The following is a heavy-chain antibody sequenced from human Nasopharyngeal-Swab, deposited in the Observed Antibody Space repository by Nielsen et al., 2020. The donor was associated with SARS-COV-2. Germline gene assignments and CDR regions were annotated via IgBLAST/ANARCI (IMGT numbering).Heavy chain of an antibody. Sequence: GGSLRLSCAASGFTFSSYSMNWVRQAPGKGLEWVSYISSSSSTIYYADSVKGRFTISRDNAKNSLYLQMNSLRAEDTAVYYCAGGMWFRELSTTFYYYGMDVWGQGTTVTVSS. J-gene: IGHJ6*02. CDR1: GFTFSSYS. CDR3: AGGMWFRELSTTFYYYGMDV. D-gene: IGHD3-10*01. CDR2: ISSSSSTI. V-gene: IGHV3-48*04.